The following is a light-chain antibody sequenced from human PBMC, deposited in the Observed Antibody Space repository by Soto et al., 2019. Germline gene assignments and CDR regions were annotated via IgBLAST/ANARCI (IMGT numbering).Light chain of an antibody. Sequence: DNPMTQSPSTLSASVGDRVTITCRASQSINIWLAWYQQKPGKAPKLLIYDTSTLKSGAPSRFSGSGSGTEFTLTISSLQPDDFATYYCQQYENYPLAFGGGTKVEIK. CDR1: QSINIW. J-gene: IGKJ4*01. CDR2: DTS. CDR3: QQYENYPLA. V-gene: IGKV1-5*01.